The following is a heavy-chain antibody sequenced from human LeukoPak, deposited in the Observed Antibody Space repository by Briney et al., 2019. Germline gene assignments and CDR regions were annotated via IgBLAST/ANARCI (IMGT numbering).Heavy chain of an antibody. CDR2: IYHSGST. CDR1: GGSISSGDYY. V-gene: IGHV4-30-4*01. J-gene: IGHJ4*02. D-gene: IGHD4-23*01. CDR3: ARVVRWLRHFDY. Sequence: PSETLSLTCTVSGGSISSGDYYWSWIRQPPGKGLEWIGYIYHSGSTYYNPSLKSRVTISVDTSKNQFSLKLSSVTAADTAVYYCARVVRWLRHFDYWGQGTLVTVSS.